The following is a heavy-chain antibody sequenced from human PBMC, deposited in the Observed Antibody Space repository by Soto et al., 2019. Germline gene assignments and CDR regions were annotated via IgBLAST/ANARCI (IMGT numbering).Heavy chain of an antibody. CDR3: AKQGGGEYSGSPSFAS. CDR2: ISWIGST. CDR1: GGSMSSSY. J-gene: IGHJ4*02. Sequence: SETLSLTCTVSGGSMSSSYWSWIRQPPGKGLEWIGYISWIGSTNYNPSLKSRVTISLGASKNQFSLKLSSVTAADTAVYYWAKQGGGEYSGSPSFASGGREPRVPVSS. V-gene: IGHV4-59*08. D-gene: IGHD6-6*01.